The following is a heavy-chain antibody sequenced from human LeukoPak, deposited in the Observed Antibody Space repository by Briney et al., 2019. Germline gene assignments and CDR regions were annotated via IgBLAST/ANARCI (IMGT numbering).Heavy chain of an antibody. V-gene: IGHV4-59*12. CDR2: IYHSGRT. Sequence: SETLSLTCTVTGGPISSFYWSWIRQPPGKGLQWIGYIYHSGRTKYSPSLTGRVSISADSSKNQFSLKLSSVTAADTAVYYCARGPLRRDGYNPPAPWGQGTLVTVSS. J-gene: IGHJ4*02. D-gene: IGHD5-24*01. CDR1: GGPISSFY. CDR3: ARGPLRRDGYNPPAP.